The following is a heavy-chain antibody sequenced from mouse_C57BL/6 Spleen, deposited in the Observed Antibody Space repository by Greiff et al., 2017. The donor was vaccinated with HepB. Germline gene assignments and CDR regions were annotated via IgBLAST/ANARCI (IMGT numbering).Heavy chain of an antibody. D-gene: IGHD3-2*02. V-gene: IGHV1-80*01. J-gene: IGHJ3*01. Sequence: QVQLKESGAELVKPGASVKISCKASGYAFSSYWMNWVKQRPGKGLEWIGQIYPGDGDTNYNGKFKGKATLTADKSPSTAYMQLSSLTSEDSAVYFCARTSSGYQAWFAYWGQGTLVTVSA. CDR3: ARTSSGYQAWFAY. CDR2: IYPGDGDT. CDR1: GYAFSSYW.